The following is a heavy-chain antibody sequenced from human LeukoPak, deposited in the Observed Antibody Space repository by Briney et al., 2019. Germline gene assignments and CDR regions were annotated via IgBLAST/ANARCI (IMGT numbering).Heavy chain of an antibody. CDR2: IVSDGSTT. D-gene: IGHD6-19*01. CDR1: GFTFSSYW. V-gene: IGHV3-74*01. CDR3: VGPYSSGPPFDY. Sequence: GGSLRLSCAVSGFTFSSYWMHWVRQAPGKGLVWVSRIVSDGSTTSYADSVKGRFTISRDNAENSLYLQMNSLRVEDTAIYYCVGPYSSGPPFDYWGQGTLVTVSS. J-gene: IGHJ4*02.